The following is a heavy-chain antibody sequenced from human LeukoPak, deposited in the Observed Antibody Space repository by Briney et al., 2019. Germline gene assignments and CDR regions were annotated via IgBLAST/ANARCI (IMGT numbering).Heavy chain of an antibody. CDR3: VRSSGSFDY. CDR1: GLAFSSYW. CDR2: ISFDGNKK. V-gene: IGHV3-30*03. Sequence: GGSLRLSCAASGLAFSSYWMKWVRQTPGKGLEWVAVISFDGNKKYYADSVKGRFTISRDNSKNTLYLQMSSLRAEDTAVYYCVRSSGSFDYWGQGTLVTVSS. J-gene: IGHJ4*02. D-gene: IGHD3-22*01.